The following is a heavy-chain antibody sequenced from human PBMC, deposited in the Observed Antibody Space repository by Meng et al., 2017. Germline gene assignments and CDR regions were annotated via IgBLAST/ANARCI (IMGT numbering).Heavy chain of an antibody. D-gene: IGHD6-13*01. V-gene: IGHV3-9*01. CDR1: GFTFDDYA. CDR2: ISWNSGSI. CDR3: AKVGPRAGYSSSWYPLVGAFDI. J-gene: IGHJ3*02. Sequence: SLKISCAASGFTFDDYAMHWVRQAPGKGLEWVSGISWNSGSIGYADSVKGRFTISRDNAKNSLYLQMNSLRAEDTALYYCAKVGPRAGYSSSWYPLVGAFDIWGQGSMVTVSS.